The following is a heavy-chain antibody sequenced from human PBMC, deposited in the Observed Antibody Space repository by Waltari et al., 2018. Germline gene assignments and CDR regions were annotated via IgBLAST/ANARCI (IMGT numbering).Heavy chain of an antibody. Sequence: QLQLQQWGPGLVQPSRSLSLTCAVSGGFMGSGYFWSWVRQPPGKGLEWVGQIHRSGTTHYNPSLESRVTMSIDTSSNQFSLELSSTTAADTAIYYCARDRGRGLYLDSWGQGTLVTVSP. V-gene: IGHV4-4*02. D-gene: IGHD2-15*01. J-gene: IGHJ4*02. CDR3: ARDRGRGLYLDS. CDR2: IHRSGTT. CDR1: GGFMGSGYF.